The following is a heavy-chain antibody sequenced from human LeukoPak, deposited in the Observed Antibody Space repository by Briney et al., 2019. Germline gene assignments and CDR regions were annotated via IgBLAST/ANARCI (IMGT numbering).Heavy chain of an antibody. Sequence: GGSLRLSCAASGFTFSIYGMSWVRQAPGKGLEWVSAISGSGDSTYYADSVKGRFTISRDSSKNTLYLQMNSLRAEDTAVYYCARGEYYDSSGYYYANDYWGQGTLVTVSS. J-gene: IGHJ4*02. CDR2: ISGSGDST. D-gene: IGHD3-22*01. CDR1: GFTFSIYG. V-gene: IGHV3-23*01. CDR3: ARGEYYDSSGYYYANDY.